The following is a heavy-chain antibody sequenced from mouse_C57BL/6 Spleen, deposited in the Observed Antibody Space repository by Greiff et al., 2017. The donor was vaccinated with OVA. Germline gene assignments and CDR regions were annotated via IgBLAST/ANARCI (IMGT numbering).Heavy chain of an antibody. Sequence: ESGPGLVKPSQSLSLTCSVTGYSITSGYYWNWIRQFPGNKLEWMGYISYDGSNNYNPSLKNRISITRDTSKNQFFLKLNSVTTEDTATYYCARVEGVYWYFDVWGTGTTVTVSS. J-gene: IGHJ1*03. CDR3: ARVEGVYWYFDV. CDR2: ISYDGSN. V-gene: IGHV3-6*01. CDR1: GYSITSGYY.